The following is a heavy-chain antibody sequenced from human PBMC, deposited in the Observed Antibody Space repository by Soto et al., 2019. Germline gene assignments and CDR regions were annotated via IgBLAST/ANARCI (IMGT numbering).Heavy chain of an antibody. CDR2: INHSGST. J-gene: IGHJ5*02. V-gene: IGHV4-34*01. D-gene: IGHD2-2*01. CDR1: GGSFSGYY. CDR3: ARGSEVVPAATGGWFDP. Sequence: SETLSLTCAVYGGSFSGYYWSWIRQPPGKGLEWIGEINHSGSTNYNPSLKSRVTISVDTSKNQSSLKLSSVTAADTAVYYCARGSEVVPAATGGWFDPWGQGTLVTSPQ.